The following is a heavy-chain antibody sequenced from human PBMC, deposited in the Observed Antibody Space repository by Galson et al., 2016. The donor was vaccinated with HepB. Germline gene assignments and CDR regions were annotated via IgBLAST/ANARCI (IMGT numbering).Heavy chain of an antibody. CDR2: IHYSGTT. V-gene: IGHV4-39*07. Sequence: ETLSLTCTVSGGSISSGTYYWVWIRQPPGKGLEWIGSIHYSGTTYYNPSLKSRVAISLDTSKNQFSLKLNSVTAADTALYYCARDHTVLLWFGYFDYWGQGSLVTVSS. CDR3: ARDHTVLLWFGYFDY. D-gene: IGHD3-10*01. J-gene: IGHJ4*02. CDR1: GGSISSGTYY.